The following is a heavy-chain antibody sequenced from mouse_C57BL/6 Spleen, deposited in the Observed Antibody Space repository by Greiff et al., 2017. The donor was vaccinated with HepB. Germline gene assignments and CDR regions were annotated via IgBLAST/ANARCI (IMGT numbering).Heavy chain of an antibody. CDR3: ARMGYGHWYFDV. CDR1: GYTFTSYW. D-gene: IGHD1-2*01. V-gene: IGHV1-64*01. CDR2: IHPNSGST. Sequence: QVQLQQPGAELVKPGASVKLSCKASGYTFTSYWMHWVKQRPGQGLEWIGMIHPNSGSTNYNEKFKSKATLTVDKSSSTAYMQLSSLTSEDSAVYYFARMGYGHWYFDVWGTVTTVTVSS. J-gene: IGHJ1*03.